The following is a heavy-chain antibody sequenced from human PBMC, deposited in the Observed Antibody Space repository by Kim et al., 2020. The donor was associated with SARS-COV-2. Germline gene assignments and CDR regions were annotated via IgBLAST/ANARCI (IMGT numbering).Heavy chain of an antibody. Sequence: SETLSLTCTVSGGSISSGTYYWGWIRQPPGKGLEWIGSIHYSGRTNYSPSLKSRVTISVDTSKNQFSLRLSSVTAADTAVYYCARPQVTGSYYYWGQGTLVVVSS. D-gene: IGHD1-26*01. CDR1: GGSISSGTYY. V-gene: IGHV4-39*01. J-gene: IGHJ4*02. CDR3: ARPQVTGSYYY. CDR2: IHYSGRT.